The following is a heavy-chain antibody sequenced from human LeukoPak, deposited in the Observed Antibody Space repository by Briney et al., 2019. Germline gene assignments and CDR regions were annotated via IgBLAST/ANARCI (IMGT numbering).Heavy chain of an antibody. J-gene: IGHJ6*03. CDR1: GFTIDDYA. CDR3: AKDGSSWTWDPLDYYYMDV. Sequence: GGSLRLSCAASGFTIDDYAMHWVRQAPGKGLEWDSLISWDGGSTYYADSVKGRFTISRDNSKNSLYLQMNSLRAEDTALYYCAKDGSSWTWDPLDYYYMDVWGKGTTVTVSS. V-gene: IGHV3-43D*03. D-gene: IGHD6-13*01. CDR2: ISWDGGST.